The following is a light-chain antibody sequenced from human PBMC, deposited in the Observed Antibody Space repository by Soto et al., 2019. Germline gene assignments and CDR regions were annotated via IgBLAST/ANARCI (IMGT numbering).Light chain of an antibody. V-gene: IGKV3-20*01. CDR3: QQYSSSSLYA. CDR2: GAS. Sequence: EIVLTQSPGTLSLSPGERATLSCRTSQSVSSTYLAWYQQKPGQAPRLLIYGASTRATGIPDRFSGSGSGTDFTLTISRLEPEDFAVYYCQQYSSSSLYAFAQGTKLEIK. J-gene: IGKJ2*01. CDR1: QSVSSTY.